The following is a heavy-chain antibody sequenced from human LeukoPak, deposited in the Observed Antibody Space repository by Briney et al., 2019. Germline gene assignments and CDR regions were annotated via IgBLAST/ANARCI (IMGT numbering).Heavy chain of an antibody. J-gene: IGHJ3*01. CDR1: GYTFTDNY. CDR2: VNPDSGGI. CDR3: ARAQNYHDRSGYSDDTFDV. D-gene: IGHD3-22*01. V-gene: IGHV1-2*06. Sequence: ASVKVSCKASGYTFTDNYIHWVRQAPGQGLEWMGRVNPDSGGISYAQKFQGRVAMTRDTSINIAFVELRRLRSDDTATYYCARAQNYHDRSGYSDDTFDVWGHGTMITVSS.